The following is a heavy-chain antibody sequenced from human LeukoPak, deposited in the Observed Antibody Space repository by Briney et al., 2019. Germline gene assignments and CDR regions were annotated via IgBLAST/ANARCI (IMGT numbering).Heavy chain of an antibody. CDR3: AKSRSGSANWALQIFDN. CDR1: GFTFTNAW. V-gene: IGHV3-15*01. Sequence: PGGSLRLSCAASGFTFTNAWMSWVRQAPGKGLEWVGRIKSKTDGGTTDYAAPVKGRFTISRDDSKNTLYLQMNSLRAEDTAVYFCAKSRSGSANWALQIFDNWGQGTLVTVSS. D-gene: IGHD1-1*01. CDR2: IKSKTDGGTT. J-gene: IGHJ4*02.